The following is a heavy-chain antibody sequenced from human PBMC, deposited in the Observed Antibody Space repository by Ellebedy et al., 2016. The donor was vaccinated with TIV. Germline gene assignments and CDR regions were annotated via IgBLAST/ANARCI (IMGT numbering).Heavy chain of an antibody. D-gene: IGHD4-23*01. V-gene: IGHV3-7*03. Sequence: GGSLRLSCAASGFTFSSYWMSWVRQAPGRGLEWVANLKQDGGEEYYVDSVNGRFTISRDNAKNSLYLQMNSLRVEDTSLYYCARDRSVVMASDAFDIWGQGTMVTVSS. CDR3: ARDRSVVMASDAFDI. CDR1: GFTFSSYW. J-gene: IGHJ3*02. CDR2: LKQDGGEE.